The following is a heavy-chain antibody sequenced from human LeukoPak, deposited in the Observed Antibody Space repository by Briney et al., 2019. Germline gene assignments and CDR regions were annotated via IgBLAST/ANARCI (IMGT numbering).Heavy chain of an antibody. J-gene: IGHJ6*03. CDR3: ARVGRIGSGYYYYYYMDV. V-gene: IGHV4-34*01. CDR2: INHSGST. CDR1: GGSFSGYY. D-gene: IGHD1-26*01. Sequence: SETLSLTCAVYGGSFSGYYWSWIRQPPGKGLELIGEINHSGSTNYNPFLKSRVTISVDTSKNQFSLKLSSVTAADTAVYYCARVGRIGSGYYYYYYMDVWGKGTTVTVSS.